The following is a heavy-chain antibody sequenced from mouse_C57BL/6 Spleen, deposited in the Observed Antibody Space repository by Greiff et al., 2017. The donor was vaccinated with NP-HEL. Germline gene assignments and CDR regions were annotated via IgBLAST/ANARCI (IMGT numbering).Heavy chain of an antibody. CDR1: GYAFSSYW. CDR2: IYPGDGDT. CDR3: ARWANGNYAMDY. D-gene: IGHD2-1*01. J-gene: IGHJ4*01. Sequence: QVQLQQSGAELVKPGASVKISCKASGYAFSSYWMNWVKQRPGKGLEWIGQIYPGDGDTNYNGKFKGKATLTADKSSSTAYMQLSSLTSEDSAVYFCARWANGNYAMDYWGQGTSVTVSS. V-gene: IGHV1-80*01.